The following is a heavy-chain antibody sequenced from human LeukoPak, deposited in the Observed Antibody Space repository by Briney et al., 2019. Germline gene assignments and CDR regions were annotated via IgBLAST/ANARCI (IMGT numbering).Heavy chain of an antibody. CDR3: ERNKLGISEKYMDV. J-gene: IGHJ6*03. CDR1: GFTFSTYN. D-gene: IGHD7-27*01. Sequence: GGSLRLSCAASGFTFSTYNMNWVRQAPGKGLEWVSSISSSSSYIYYADSVKGRFTISRDNAKNSLYLQMNSLRAEDTAVYYCERNKLGISEKYMDVWGKGTTVTISS. V-gene: IGHV3-21*01. CDR2: ISSSSSYI.